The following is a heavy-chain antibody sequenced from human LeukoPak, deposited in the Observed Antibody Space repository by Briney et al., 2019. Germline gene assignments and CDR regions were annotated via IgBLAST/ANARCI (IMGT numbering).Heavy chain of an antibody. CDR1: GGSFSSYY. Sequence: SETLSLTCAVYGGSFSSYYWSWIRQPPGKGLEWIGYIYYSGSTNYNPSLKSRVTISVDTSKNQFSLKLSSVTAADTAVYYCARGIVGARSYAFDIWGQGTMVTVSS. J-gene: IGHJ3*02. CDR2: IYYSGST. V-gene: IGHV4-59*01. CDR3: ARGIVGARSYAFDI. D-gene: IGHD1-26*01.